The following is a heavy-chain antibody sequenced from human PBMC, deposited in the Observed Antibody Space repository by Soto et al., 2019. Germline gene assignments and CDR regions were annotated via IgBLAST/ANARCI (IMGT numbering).Heavy chain of an antibody. Sequence: SETLSLTCTVSGGSISSGGYYWSWIRQHPGKGLEWIGYIYYSGSTYYNPSLKSRVTISVDTSKNQFSLKLSSVTAADTAVYYCARDLFLGMDVWGQGTTVTVSS. CDR3: ARDLFLGMDV. J-gene: IGHJ6*02. CDR1: GGSISSGGYY. CDR2: IYYSGST. V-gene: IGHV4-31*03.